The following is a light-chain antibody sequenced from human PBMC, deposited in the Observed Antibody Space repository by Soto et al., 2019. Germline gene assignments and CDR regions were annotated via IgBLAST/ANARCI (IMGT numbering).Light chain of an antibody. CDR1: QSISSSY. CDR3: QQYGSSPPYT. V-gene: IGKV3-20*01. CDR2: SAS. J-gene: IGKJ2*01. Sequence: IVLTQSPGTLSLSPGERATLSCRASQSISSSYLAWYQQKPGQAPRLLIYSASSRATGIPDRFSGSGSGKDFNLAITRLEPEDFAVYYCQQYGSSPPYTFGQGTKVDI.